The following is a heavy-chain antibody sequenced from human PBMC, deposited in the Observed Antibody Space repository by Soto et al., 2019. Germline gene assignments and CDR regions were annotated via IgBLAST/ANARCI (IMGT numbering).Heavy chain of an antibody. Sequence: QVQLVQSGAEVKKPGASVKVSCKASGYTFTSYGISWVRQAPGQGLEWMGWISAFNGNTYYAQRLQGRVTMTTDTFTSTAYMELRSLRSDDTALYFCSRNYYITGIGRVFSIWGQGTLVTVSS. CDR2: ISAFNGNT. CDR3: SRNYYITGIGRVFSI. CDR1: GYTFTSYG. D-gene: IGHD3-22*01. J-gene: IGHJ4*02. V-gene: IGHV1-18*01.